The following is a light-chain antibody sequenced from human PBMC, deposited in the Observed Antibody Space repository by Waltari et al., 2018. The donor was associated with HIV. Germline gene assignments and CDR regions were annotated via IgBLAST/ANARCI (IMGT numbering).Light chain of an antibody. J-gene: IGKJ4*01. CDR2: DAS. CDR3: QQRSSWPLT. Sequence: EIVLTQSPATLSLSPGERATLSCRASQSVSSLLAWYQQKPGQVPRPLIYDASNRATGIPARFSGSGSGTDFTLTISSLEPEDFAVYYCQQRSSWPLTFGGGTKVEIK. V-gene: IGKV3-11*01. CDR1: QSVSSL.